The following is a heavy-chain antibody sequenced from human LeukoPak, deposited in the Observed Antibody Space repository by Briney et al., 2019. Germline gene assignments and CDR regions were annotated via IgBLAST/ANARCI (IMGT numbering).Heavy chain of an antibody. V-gene: IGHV4-59*08. J-gene: IGHJ5*02. Sequence: SQTLSLTCTVPGASITSYYWSWIRQPPGKGLDWIGYIYYNGNTNYNLSLKSRVTISIDTSKNQFSLKLSSVTAADTAVYYCAKGYSSSWYAGAVWFDPWGQGTLVTVSS. CDR3: AKGYSSSWYAGAVWFDP. CDR1: GASITSYY. D-gene: IGHD6-13*01. CDR2: IYYNGNT.